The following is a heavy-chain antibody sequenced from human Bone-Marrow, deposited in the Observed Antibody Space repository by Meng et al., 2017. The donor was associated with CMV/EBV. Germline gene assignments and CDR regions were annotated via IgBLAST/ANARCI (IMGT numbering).Heavy chain of an antibody. Sequence: GGSLRLSCAASGFTVSSNYMSWVRQAPGKGLEWVSVIYSGGSTYYADSVKGRFTISRDNSKNTLYLQMNSLRAEDTAVYYCTKHRGRLAATGRDFEYWGQGAQVTVSS. CDR1: GFTVSSNY. CDR2: IYSGGST. V-gene: IGHV3-53*01. CDR3: TKHRGRLAATGRDFEY. D-gene: IGHD2-15*01. J-gene: IGHJ4*02.